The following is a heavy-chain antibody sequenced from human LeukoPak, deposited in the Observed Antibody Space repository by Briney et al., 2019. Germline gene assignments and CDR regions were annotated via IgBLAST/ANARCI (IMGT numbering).Heavy chain of an antibody. J-gene: IGHJ6*03. D-gene: IGHD1-1*01. CDR3: ASGGYSDYYYYMDV. CDR1: GFTFSSYG. Sequence: GRSLRLSCVASGFTFSSYGTHWVRQAPGKGLEWVAVIWYDGSNKYYADSVKGRITISRDNSKNTLYQQMNSLSAEDTAVYYCASGGYSDYYYYMDVWGKGTTVTVSS. CDR2: IWYDGSNK. V-gene: IGHV3-33*01.